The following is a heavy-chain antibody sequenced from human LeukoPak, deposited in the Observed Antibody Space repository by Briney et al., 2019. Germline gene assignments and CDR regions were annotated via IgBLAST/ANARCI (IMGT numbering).Heavy chain of an antibody. J-gene: IGHJ4*02. D-gene: IGHD6-13*01. V-gene: IGHV3-30-3*01. CDR1: GFTFSGYA. CDR2: ISYDGSNK. CDR3: ARDEAAGDY. Sequence: PGGSLRLSCAASGFTFSGYAMHWVRQAPGKGLEWVAVISYDGSNKYYADSAKGRFTISRDNSKNTLYLQMNSLRAEDTAVYYCARDEAAGDYWGQGTLVTVSS.